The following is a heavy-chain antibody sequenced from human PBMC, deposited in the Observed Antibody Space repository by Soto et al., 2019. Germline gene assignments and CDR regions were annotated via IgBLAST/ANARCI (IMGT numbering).Heavy chain of an antibody. CDR1: GYSFTSYW. D-gene: IGHD6-6*01. CDR3: ARRSGSSSHVSFDY. J-gene: IGHJ4*02. Sequence: GESLKISCKGSGYSFTSYWIGWVRQMPGKGLEWMGIIDPRDSDTRYSPSFQGQVTISADKFISTAYLQWSSLKASDTAMYYCARRSGSSSHVSFDYWGQGTLVTVSS. CDR2: IDPRDSDT. V-gene: IGHV5-51*01.